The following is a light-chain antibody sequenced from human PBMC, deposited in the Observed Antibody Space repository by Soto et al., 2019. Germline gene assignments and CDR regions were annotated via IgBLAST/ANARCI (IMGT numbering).Light chain of an antibody. Sequence: EIVLTQSPATLSLSPGDTATLSCRASQSVSSYLAWYQQKPGQAPRLLIYDASNRATGIPARFSGSGSGTDFTLTIGSLEPEDFAVYYYQQRSNWPRTFGQGTKVEIK. V-gene: IGKV3-11*01. CDR3: QQRSNWPRT. CDR1: QSVSSY. J-gene: IGKJ2*01. CDR2: DAS.